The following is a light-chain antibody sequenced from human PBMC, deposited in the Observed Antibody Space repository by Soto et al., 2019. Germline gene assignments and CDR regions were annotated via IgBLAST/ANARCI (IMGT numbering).Light chain of an antibody. J-gene: IGKJ1*01. V-gene: IGKV1-5*03. Sequence: DIQMTQSPSTLSASVGDRLTITCRASQSINSWLAWYQQKPRKAPKILIYKASSLESGVPSRFSGSASGTEFTLTISSLQPDDFATYYCQQYNTYPWTFGQGTKVEVK. CDR2: KAS. CDR1: QSINSW. CDR3: QQYNTYPWT.